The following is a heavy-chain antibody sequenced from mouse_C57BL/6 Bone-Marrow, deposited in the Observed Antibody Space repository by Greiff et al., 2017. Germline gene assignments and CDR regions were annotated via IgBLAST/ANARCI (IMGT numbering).Heavy chain of an antibody. D-gene: IGHD2-1*01. CDR1: GFTFSDYG. Sequence: EVKVEESGGGLVKPGGSLKLSCAASGFTFSDYGMHWVRQAPEKGLEWVAYISSGSSTIYYADTVKGRFTISRDNAKYTLFLQMTSLRSEDTAMYYCAREGATILTSLPGTTFDYWGQGPTLTVSS. CDR3: AREGATILTSLPGTTFDY. CDR2: ISSGSSTI. J-gene: IGHJ2*01. V-gene: IGHV5-17*01.